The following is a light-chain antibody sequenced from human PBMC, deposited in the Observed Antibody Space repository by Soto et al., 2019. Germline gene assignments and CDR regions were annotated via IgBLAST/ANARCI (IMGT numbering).Light chain of an antibody. CDR1: QSFTSSF. Sequence: EIVVTQSPGTLSLSPVERATLSCRASQSFTSSFLAWYQQKPGQAPRLLISGASSSATGIPARFSGSGSGTDFTLTISRLEPEDFAVYYCHHYGTSWTFGQGTKVEI. V-gene: IGKV3-20*01. J-gene: IGKJ1*01. CDR3: HHYGTSWT. CDR2: GAS.